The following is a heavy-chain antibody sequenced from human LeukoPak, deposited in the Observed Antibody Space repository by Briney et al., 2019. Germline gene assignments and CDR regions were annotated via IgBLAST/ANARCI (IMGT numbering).Heavy chain of an antibody. CDR1: GFTSSSYW. V-gene: IGHV3-7*01. CDR3: ARGFDSRFFGK. D-gene: IGHD3-22*01. J-gene: IGHJ4*02. Sequence: PGGSLRLSCAVSGFTSSSYWMTWVRQAPGKGLEWVANIKQDGNEKYYVDSVKGRFTISRDNAKNSLYLQMNSLRAEDTAVYYCARGFDSRFFGKWGQGTLVTVSS. CDR2: IKQDGNEK.